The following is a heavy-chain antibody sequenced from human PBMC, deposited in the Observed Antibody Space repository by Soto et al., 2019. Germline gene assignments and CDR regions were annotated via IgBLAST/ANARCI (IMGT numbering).Heavy chain of an antibody. CDR2: IYHSGST. CDR1: GGSISSSNW. J-gene: IGHJ5*02. V-gene: IGHV4-4*02. CDR3: AGSYCSSTSCYTGWFDP. D-gene: IGHD2-2*02. Sequence: SETLSLTCAVSGGSISSSNWWSWVRQPPGKGLEWIGEIYHSGSTNYNPSLKSRVTISVDKSKNQFSLKLSSVTAADTAVYYCAGSYCSSTSCYTGWFDPWGQGTLVTVSS.